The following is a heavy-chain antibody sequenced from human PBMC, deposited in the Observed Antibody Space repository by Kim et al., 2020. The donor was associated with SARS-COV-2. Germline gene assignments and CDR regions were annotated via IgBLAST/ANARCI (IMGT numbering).Heavy chain of an antibody. CDR2: INAGNGNK. CDR1: GYTFTSYA. V-gene: IGHV1-3*01. CDR3: ARDQKVVRGVIGGYYYYYGMDV. J-gene: IGHJ6*02. Sequence: ASVKVSCKASGYTFTSYAMHWVRQAPGQRLEGMGWINAGNGNKKYSKKFQGRVTITRDTSASTAYMELSSLRSEDTAVYYGARDQKVVRGVIGGYYYYYGMDVWGQGTTVTVSS. D-gene: IGHD3-10*01.